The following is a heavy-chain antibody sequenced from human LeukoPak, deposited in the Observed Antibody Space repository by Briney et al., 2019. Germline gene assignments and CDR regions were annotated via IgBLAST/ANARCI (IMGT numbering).Heavy chain of an antibody. CDR2: ISYDGSNK. D-gene: IGHD3-10*01. J-gene: IGHJ6*02. CDR3: AKDRSYGSGSYWSGYYYYGMDV. V-gene: IGHV3-30*18. CDR1: GGSFSGYY. Sequence: LSLTCAVYGGSFSGYYWSWIRQPPGKGLEWVAVISYDGSNKYYADSVKGRFTISRDNSKNTLYLQMNSLRAEDTAVYYCAKDRSYGSGSYWSGYYYYGMDVWGQGTTVTVSS.